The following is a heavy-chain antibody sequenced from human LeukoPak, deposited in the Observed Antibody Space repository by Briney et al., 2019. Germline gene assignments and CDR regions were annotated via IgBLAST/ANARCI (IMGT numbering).Heavy chain of an antibody. CDR3: ARVPGYYDILTGYSPHWYFDL. CDR2: MYTRGTT. CDR1: GGSISGYY. Sequence: TPSETLSLTCTVSGGSISGYYWSWIRQSAGKGLEWIGRMYTRGTTSYNPSLKSRVTVSVDTSKNQFSLKLSSVTAADTAVYYCARVPGYYDILTGYSPHWYFDLWGRGTLVTVSS. J-gene: IGHJ2*01. V-gene: IGHV4-4*07. D-gene: IGHD3-9*01.